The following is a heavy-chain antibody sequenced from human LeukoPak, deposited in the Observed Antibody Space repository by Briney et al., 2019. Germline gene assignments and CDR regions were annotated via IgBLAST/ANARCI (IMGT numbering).Heavy chain of an antibody. J-gene: IGHJ6*02. CDR3: ARGYYDILTGYYMEAAKYYYYCMDV. V-gene: IGHV1-69*13. CDR1: GGTFSSYA. Sequence: GASVKVSCKASGGTFSSYAISWVRQAPGQGLEWMGGIIPIFGTADYAQRFQGRVTITADESTSTAYMELSSLRSEDTAVYYCARGYYDILTGYYMEAAKYYYYCMDVWGQGTTVTVSS. CDR2: IIPIFGTA. D-gene: IGHD3-9*01.